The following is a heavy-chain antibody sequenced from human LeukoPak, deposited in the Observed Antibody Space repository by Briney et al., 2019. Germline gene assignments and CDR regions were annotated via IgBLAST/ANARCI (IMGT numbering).Heavy chain of an antibody. V-gene: IGHV4-34*01. CDR1: GGSFSGYY. Sequence: SETLSLTCAVYGGSFSGYYWSWIRHPPGKGLEWIGEINHSGSTNYNPSLKSRVTISVDTSKNQFSLKLSSVTAADTAVYYCARGGGDYKYWGQGTLVTVSS. CDR2: INHSGST. J-gene: IGHJ4*02. D-gene: IGHD4-17*01. CDR3: ARGGGDYKY.